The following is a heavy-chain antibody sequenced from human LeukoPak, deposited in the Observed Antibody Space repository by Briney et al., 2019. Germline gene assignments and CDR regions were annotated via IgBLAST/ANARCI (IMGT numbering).Heavy chain of an antibody. Sequence: ASVKVSCKASGYTFTTYYMHWVRQAPGQGLQWMGWINPSTGGTKYAENFQGRVTMTRDTSITTAYMELSRLTSDDTGVYYCARQYCGCDCYIPWGQGTLVIVAS. CDR1: GYTFTTYY. V-gene: IGHV1-2*02. D-gene: IGHD2-21*02. CDR3: ARQYCGCDCYIP. CDR2: INPSTGGT. J-gene: IGHJ5*02.